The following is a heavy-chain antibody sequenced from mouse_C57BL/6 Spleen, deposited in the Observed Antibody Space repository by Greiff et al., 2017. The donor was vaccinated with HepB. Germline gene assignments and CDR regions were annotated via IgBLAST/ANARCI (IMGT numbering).Heavy chain of an antibody. CDR3: ARDYGSSYGYFDV. J-gene: IGHJ1*03. V-gene: IGHV5-17*01. Sequence: EVKLVESGGGLVKPGGSLKLSCAASRFTFSDYGMHWVRQAPEKGLEWVAYISSGSSTIYYADTVKGRFTISRDNAKNTLFLQMTSLRSEDTAMYYCARDYGSSYGYFDVWGTGTTVTVSS. CDR2: ISSGSSTI. D-gene: IGHD1-1*01. CDR1: RFTFSDYG.